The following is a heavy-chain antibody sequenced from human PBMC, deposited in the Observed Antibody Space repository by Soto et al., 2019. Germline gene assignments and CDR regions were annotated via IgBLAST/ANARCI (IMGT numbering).Heavy chain of an antibody. CDR3: AHTCSLRGSSTSCYRFDY. CDR2: IYWDDDK. J-gene: IGHJ4*02. D-gene: IGHD2-2*01. V-gene: IGHV2-5*02. Sequence: SGPTLVNPTQTLTLTCTFSGFSLSTSGVGVGWIRQPPGKALEWLALIYWDDDKRYSPSLKSRLTITKDTSKNQVVLTMTNMDPVDTATYYCAHTCSLRGSSTSCYRFDYWGQGTLVTVSS. CDR1: GFSLSTSGVG.